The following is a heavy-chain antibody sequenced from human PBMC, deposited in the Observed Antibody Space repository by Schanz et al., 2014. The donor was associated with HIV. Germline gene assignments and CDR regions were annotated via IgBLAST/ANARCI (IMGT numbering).Heavy chain of an antibody. CDR2: ISSTSAHI. D-gene: IGHD6-19*01. J-gene: IGHJ4*02. CDR3: AKVAIHSSGWLPFDY. CDR1: GFTFSSDA. V-gene: IGHV3-23*01. Sequence: EVQMLESGGGLVQPGGSLRLSCAGSGFTFSSDAMNWVRQAPGKGLEWVSFISSTSAHIYYADSVKGRFTISRDNSKNTLYLQMNSLGAEDTAVYYCAKVAIHSSGWLPFDYWGQGTLVTVSS.